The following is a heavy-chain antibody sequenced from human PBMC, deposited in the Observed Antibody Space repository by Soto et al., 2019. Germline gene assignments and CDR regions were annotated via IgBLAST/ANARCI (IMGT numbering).Heavy chain of an antibody. CDR1: GFTFSSYW. D-gene: IGHD3-10*01. J-gene: IGHJ4*02. CDR3: ARDEKYYYGSGSSRFDY. V-gene: IGHV3-7*01. CDR2: IKQDGSEK. Sequence: EVQLVESGGGLVQPGGSLRLSCAASGFTFSSYWMSWVRQAPGKGLEWVANIKQDGSEKYYGDSVKGRFTISRDNAKNSLYLQMNSLRAEDTAVYYCARDEKYYYGSGSSRFDYWGQGTLVTVSS.